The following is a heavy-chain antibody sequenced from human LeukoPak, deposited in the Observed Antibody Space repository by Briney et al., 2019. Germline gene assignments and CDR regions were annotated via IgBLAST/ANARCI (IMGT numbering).Heavy chain of an antibody. CDR2: ISSSSSYI. Sequence: GGSLRLSCAASGFTFSSYSMNWVRQAPGKGLEWVSSISSSSSYIYYADSVKGRFTISRDNAKNSLYLQMNSLRAEDTAVYYCGKDRGLSYGSNYYYYGVDVWGQGTTVTVSS. D-gene: IGHD4/OR15-4a*01. CDR1: GFTFSSYS. CDR3: GKDRGLSYGSNYYYYGVDV. J-gene: IGHJ6*02. V-gene: IGHV3-21*01.